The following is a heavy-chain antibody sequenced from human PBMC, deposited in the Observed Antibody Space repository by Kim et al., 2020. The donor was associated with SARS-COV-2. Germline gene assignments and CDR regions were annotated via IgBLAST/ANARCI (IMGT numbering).Heavy chain of an antibody. CDR3: ARDRTRIAVLQVLRAFRWFAP. CDR1: GYTFTSYY. D-gene: IGHD6-19*01. CDR2: INPSGGST. V-gene: IGHV1-46*01. J-gene: IGHJ5*02. Sequence: ASVKVSCKASGYTFTSYYMHWVRQAPGQGLEWMGIINPSGGSTSYAQKFQGRVTMTRDTSTSTVYMELSSLRSEDTAVYYCARDRTRIAVLQVLRAFRWFAPWGQGTL.